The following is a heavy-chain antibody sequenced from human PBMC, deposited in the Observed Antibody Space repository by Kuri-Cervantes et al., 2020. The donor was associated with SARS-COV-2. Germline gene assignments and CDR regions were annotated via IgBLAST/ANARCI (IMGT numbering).Heavy chain of an antibody. Sequence: SCAVSGGSISSGGYSWSWIRQPPGKGLEWIGYIYHSGSTYYNPFLKSRVTISVDRSKNQFSLKLSSVTAADTAVYYCARRINYWWFDPWGQGTLVTVSS. J-gene: IGHJ5*02. CDR1: GGSISSGGYS. CDR3: ARRINYWWFDP. V-gene: IGHV4-30-2*01. CDR2: IYHSGST. D-gene: IGHD4-11*01.